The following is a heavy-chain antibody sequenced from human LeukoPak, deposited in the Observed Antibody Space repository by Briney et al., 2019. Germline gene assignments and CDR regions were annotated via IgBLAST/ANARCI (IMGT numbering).Heavy chain of an antibody. CDR2: IYTSGST. J-gene: IGHJ5*02. Sequence: SETLSLTCTVSGGSISSYYWSWIRQPAGKGLEWIGRIYTSGSTNCNPSLKSRVTMSVDTSKNQFSLKLSSVTAADTAVYYCARDRARVYAIFRGFDPWGQGTLVTVSS. CDR3: ARDRARVYAIFRGFDP. D-gene: IGHD2-8*01. V-gene: IGHV4-4*07. CDR1: GGSISSYY.